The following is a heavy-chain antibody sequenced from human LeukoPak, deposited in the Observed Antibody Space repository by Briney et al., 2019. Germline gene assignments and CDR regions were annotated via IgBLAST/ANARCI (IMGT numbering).Heavy chain of an antibody. CDR2: IIPIFGTA. CDR1: GYTFTSYG. D-gene: IGHD3-3*01. Sequence: SVKVSCKASGYTFTSYGISWVRQAPGQGLEWMGGIIPIFGTANYAQKFQGRVTITADESTSTAYMELSSLRSEDTAVYYCARVGPTYYDFWSGYYTQAYLDYWGQGTLVTVSS. V-gene: IGHV1-69*13. J-gene: IGHJ4*02. CDR3: ARVGPTYYDFWSGYYTQAYLDY.